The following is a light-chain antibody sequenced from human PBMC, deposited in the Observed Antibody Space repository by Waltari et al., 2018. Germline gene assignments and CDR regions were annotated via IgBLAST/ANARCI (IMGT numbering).Light chain of an antibody. V-gene: IGLV3-19*01. J-gene: IGLJ2*01. CDR3: KSRDSSGNHLV. CDR1: SLRRYY. CDR2: GKN. Sequence: SSELTQDPAVSVALGQTVRITCQGDSLRRYYATWYQQKPGQAPVLAMDGKNHRPSGIPDRISGSGSGNTGSLTITGAQAEDEADYYCKSRDSSGNHLVFGGGTKLTVL.